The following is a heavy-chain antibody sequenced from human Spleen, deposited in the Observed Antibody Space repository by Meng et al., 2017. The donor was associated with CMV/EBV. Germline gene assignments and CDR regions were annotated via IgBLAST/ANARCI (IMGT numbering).Heavy chain of an antibody. J-gene: IGHJ6*02. V-gene: IGHV3-21*01. CDR1: GFTFSSYS. Sequence: GESLKISCAASGFTFSSYSMNWVRQAPGKGLEWVSSISSSSYIYYADSVKGRFTISRDNAKNSLYLQMNSLRAEDTAVYYCARVARYYYGMDVWGQGTTVTVSS. CDR3: ARVARYYYGMDV. CDR2: ISSSSYI.